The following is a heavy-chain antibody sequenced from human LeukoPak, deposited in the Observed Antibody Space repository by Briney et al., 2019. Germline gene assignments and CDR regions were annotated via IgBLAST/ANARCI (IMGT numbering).Heavy chain of an antibody. Sequence: PSETLSLTCAVYGGSFSGYYWSWMRQPPGKGLEWIGEINHSGSTNYNPSLKSRVTISVDTSKNQFSLKLSSVTAADTAVYYCARGPVAGIFSFSWFDPWGQGTLVTVSS. V-gene: IGHV4-34*01. CDR1: GGSFSGYY. J-gene: IGHJ5*02. CDR2: INHSGST. D-gene: IGHD6-19*01. CDR3: ARGPVAGIFSFSWFDP.